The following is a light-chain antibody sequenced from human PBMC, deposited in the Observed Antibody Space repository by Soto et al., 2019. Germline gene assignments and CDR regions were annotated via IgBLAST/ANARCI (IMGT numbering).Light chain of an antibody. J-gene: IGKJ5*01. CDR2: GAS. V-gene: IGKV3-20*01. CDR1: QSVRSSY. Sequence: EIVWTQSPGTLSLSPGERATLSCRASQSVRSSYLAWYQQKPGQAPRLLMSGASSRATGIPDRFSGSGSGTDFTLTISILEPEDIAENILPQDGSTPPAFG. CDR3: PQDGSTPPA.